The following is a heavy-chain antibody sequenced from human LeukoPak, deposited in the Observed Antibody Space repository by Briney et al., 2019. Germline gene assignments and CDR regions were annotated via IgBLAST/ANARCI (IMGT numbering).Heavy chain of an antibody. V-gene: IGHV3-9*03. CDR1: GFTFDDYG. CDR2: IRWKSGSI. D-gene: IGHD6-13*01. J-gene: IGHJ4*02. Sequence: GGSLRLSCVASGFTFDDYGINWVRQAPGKGLEWVSGIRWKSGSIAYADSVKGRFTISRDNAKNSLYLQMNSLRVEDMALYYCAARRGAAAGSDYFHDWGQGTLVTVSS. CDR3: AARRGAAAGSDYFHD.